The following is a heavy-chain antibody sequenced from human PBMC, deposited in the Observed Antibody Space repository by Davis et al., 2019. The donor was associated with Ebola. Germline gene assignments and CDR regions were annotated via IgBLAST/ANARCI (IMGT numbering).Heavy chain of an antibody. V-gene: IGHV3-33*01. CDR3: ARDSSSWYFSGMDV. J-gene: IGHJ6*02. CDR2: IWYDGSNK. D-gene: IGHD6-13*01. Sequence: GESLKISCAASGFTFSSYGMHWVRQAPGKGLEWVAVIWYDGSNKYYADSVKGRFTISRDNSKNTLYLQMNSLRAEDTAVYYCARDSSSWYFSGMDVWGQGTTVTVSS. CDR1: GFTFSSYG.